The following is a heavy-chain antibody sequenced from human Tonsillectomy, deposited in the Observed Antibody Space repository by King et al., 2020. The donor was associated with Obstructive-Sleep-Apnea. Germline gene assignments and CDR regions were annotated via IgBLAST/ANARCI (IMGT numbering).Heavy chain of an antibody. CDR2: IYPGDSDT. D-gene: IGHD2-15*01. V-gene: IGHV5-51*01. CDR1: GYSFTSYW. CDR3: GRFGYWSGGSCYSGVDYGMDV. J-gene: IGHJ6*02. Sequence: VQLVQSGAEVKKPGESLKISCKGSGYSFTSYWIGWVRQMPGKGLEWLGIIYPGDSDTRYSPSFQGQVTISADKSISTAYLQWGSLKASDTAMYYCGRFGYWSGGSCYSGVDYGMDVWGQGTTVTVSS.